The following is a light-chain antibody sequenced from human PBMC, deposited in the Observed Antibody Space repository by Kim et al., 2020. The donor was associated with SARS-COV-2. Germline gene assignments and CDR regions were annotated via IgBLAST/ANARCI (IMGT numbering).Light chain of an antibody. CDR2: GKN. V-gene: IGLV3-19*01. CDR3: NSRDTSSDHVV. Sequence: SSELTQDPAVSVALGQTVRITCQGDSLRTYYASWYQQKPGQAPTLVIYGKNKRPSGIPDRFSGSNSGNTASLTVTGAQAVDEADYYCNSRDTSSDHVVFGGGTQLTVL. CDR1: SLRTYY. J-gene: IGLJ2*01.